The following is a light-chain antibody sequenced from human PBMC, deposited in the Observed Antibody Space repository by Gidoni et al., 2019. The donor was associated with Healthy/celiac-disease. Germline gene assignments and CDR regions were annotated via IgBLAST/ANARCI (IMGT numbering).Light chain of an antibody. CDR3: QQYGSSPFT. Sequence: EIVLTQSPGTLSLSPGERATLSCRASQSVSSSYLAWYQQTRGDAPRLLIYGASSRSTGIPDRFIGSGSGTDFTLTISRLDPEDFAVYYCQQYGSSPFTFGQGTRLEIK. CDR1: QSVSSSY. CDR2: GAS. J-gene: IGKJ5*01. V-gene: IGKV3-20*01.